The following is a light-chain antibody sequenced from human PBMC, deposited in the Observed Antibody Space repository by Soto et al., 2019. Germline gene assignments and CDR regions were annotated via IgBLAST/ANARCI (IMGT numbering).Light chain of an antibody. CDR3: QQYNSYSPMYT. CDR2: KAS. V-gene: IGKV1-5*03. Sequence: DIQMTQSPSTLSASVGDRVTITCRASQSISSWLAGYQQKPGKAPKLLLYKASSLESGVPSRFSGSGSGTEFTPTTSSLQPDDFAAYYCQQYNSYSPMYTFGQGTKLEIK. CDR1: QSISSW. J-gene: IGKJ2*01.